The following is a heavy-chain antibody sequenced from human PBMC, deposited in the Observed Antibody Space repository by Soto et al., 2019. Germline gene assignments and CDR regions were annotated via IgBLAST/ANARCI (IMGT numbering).Heavy chain of an antibody. J-gene: IGHJ6*02. CDR3: AREGVAPYYYYGMDV. CDR2: ISTYNGDT. CDR1: GYTFTRSG. D-gene: IGHD5-12*01. V-gene: IGHV1-18*01. Sequence: QVQLVQSGAEVKKPGASVKVSCKASGYTFTRSGISWVRQAPGQGLEWMGWISTYNGDTNYAQTFQGRVTMTTDTSTSTVHMEGRSLRSVDTAVYYCAREGVAPYYYYGMDVWGQGTPVTVSS.